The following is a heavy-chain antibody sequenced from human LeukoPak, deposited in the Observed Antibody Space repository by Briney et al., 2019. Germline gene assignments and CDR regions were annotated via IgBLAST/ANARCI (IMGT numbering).Heavy chain of an antibody. CDR3: ARDLLGYDSSPYYFDY. CDR1: GGSFSGYY. J-gene: IGHJ4*02. CDR2: INHSGST. Sequence: SETLSLTCAVYGGSFSGYYWSWIRQPPGKGLEWIGEINHSGSTNYNPSLKSRVTISVDTSKNQFSLKLSSVTAADTAVCYCARDLLGYDSSPYYFDYWGQGTLVTVSS. V-gene: IGHV4-34*01. D-gene: IGHD3-22*01.